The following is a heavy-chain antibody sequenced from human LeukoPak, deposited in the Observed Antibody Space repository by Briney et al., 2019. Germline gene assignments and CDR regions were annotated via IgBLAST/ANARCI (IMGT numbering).Heavy chain of an antibody. J-gene: IGHJ4*02. CDR2: ISGSGGST. CDR1: RFTFSSYA. D-gene: IGHD6-13*01. CDR3: AKGRYSSSWYLGQYYFDY. Sequence: GGSLRLSCADSRFTFSSYAMSWVRQAPGKGLEWVSAISGSGGSTYYADSVKGRFTISRDNSKNTLYLQMNSLRAEDTAVYYCAKGRYSSSWYLGQYYFDYWGQGTLVTVSS. V-gene: IGHV3-23*01.